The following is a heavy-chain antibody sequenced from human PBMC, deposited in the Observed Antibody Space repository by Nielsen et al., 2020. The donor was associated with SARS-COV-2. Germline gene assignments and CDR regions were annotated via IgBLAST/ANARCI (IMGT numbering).Heavy chain of an antibody. Sequence: GGSLRLSCAASGFTFSSYAMSWVRQAPGKALEWVSAISGSGGSTYYADSVKGRFTISRDNSKNTLYLQMNSLRAEDTAVYYCAKDTSSGSYYYYGMDVWGQGTTVTVSS. CDR1: GFTFSSYA. CDR3: AKDTSSGSYYYYGMDV. CDR2: ISGSGGST. J-gene: IGHJ6*02. D-gene: IGHD3-22*01. V-gene: IGHV3-23*01.